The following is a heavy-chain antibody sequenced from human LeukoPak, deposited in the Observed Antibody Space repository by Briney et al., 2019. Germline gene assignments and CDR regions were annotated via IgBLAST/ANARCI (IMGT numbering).Heavy chain of an antibody. V-gene: IGHV1-2*02. CDR2: INPNSGGT. J-gene: IGHJ3*01. CDR1: GYTFTGYY. CDR3: ARDRAKWPHDAFDV. Sequence: ASVKVSCKASGYTFTGYYMHWVRQAPGQGLEWMGWINPNSGGTNYAQKFQGRVTMTRDTSISTAYMELSRLRSDDTAVYYCARDRAKWPHDAFDVWGQGTMVTVSS. D-gene: IGHD5-12*01.